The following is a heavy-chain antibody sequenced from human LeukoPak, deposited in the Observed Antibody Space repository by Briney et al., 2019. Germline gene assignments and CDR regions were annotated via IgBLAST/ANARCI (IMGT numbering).Heavy chain of an antibody. J-gene: IGHJ3*02. V-gene: IGHV3-7*01. D-gene: IGHD2-2*01. CDR3: ARDCTSATCLTTQDAFDI. CDR1: GFTFSIYW. Sequence: GGSLRLSCAASGFTFSIYWRSWVRQAPGKGLEWVANIKQEGSEKYYVDSVKGRFTISRDNAKNSLYLQMNSLRAEDTAVYYCARDCTSATCLTTQDAFDIWGQGTMVTVSS. CDR2: IKQEGSEK.